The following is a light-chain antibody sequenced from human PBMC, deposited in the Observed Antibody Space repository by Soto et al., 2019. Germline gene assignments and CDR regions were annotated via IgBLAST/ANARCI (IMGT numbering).Light chain of an antibody. V-gene: IGKV3-20*01. J-gene: IGKJ1*01. CDR1: QSVSSSY. CDR2: GAS. Sequence: EIGLTPSPGTLSLSPGERATLSCRASQSVSSSYLAWYQQKPGQAPRLLIYGASSRATGVSDRFSGSGSGTDFSLTISRLEPEDFAVYYCQQYGSSPTWTFGQGTKVEIK. CDR3: QQYGSSPTWT.